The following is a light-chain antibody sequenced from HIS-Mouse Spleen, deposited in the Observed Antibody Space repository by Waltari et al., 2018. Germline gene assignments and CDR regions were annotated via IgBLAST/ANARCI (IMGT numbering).Light chain of an antibody. CDR2: GAS. J-gene: IGKJ1*01. Sequence: EIVMTPSPATLSVSPGERATLSCRASQSGSSNLAWYQQKPGQAPRLLIYGASTRATGIPARFSGSGSGTEFTLTISSMQSEDFAVYYCQQYNNWPGGSWAFGQGTKVEIK. CDR3: QQYNNWPGGSWA. CDR1: QSGSSN. V-gene: IGKV3-15*01.